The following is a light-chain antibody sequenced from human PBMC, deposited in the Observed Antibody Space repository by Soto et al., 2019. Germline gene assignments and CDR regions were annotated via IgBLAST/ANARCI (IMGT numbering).Light chain of an antibody. Sequence: IPVAQSPPSLSASVGDTVTITCRASQDIRNDLGWYQQKPGRAPKLLIYGASNLQSGVPSRFSGSVSGTDFTLTIRSLQPEDFATYYCLQDYNFPQTFGQGTKVEIK. CDR1: QDIRND. CDR2: GAS. CDR3: LQDYNFPQT. V-gene: IGKV1-6*01. J-gene: IGKJ1*01.